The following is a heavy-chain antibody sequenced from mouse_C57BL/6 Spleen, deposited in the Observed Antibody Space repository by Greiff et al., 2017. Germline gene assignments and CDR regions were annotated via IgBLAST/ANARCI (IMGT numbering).Heavy chain of an antibody. CDR2: INPNNGGT. J-gene: IGHJ3*01. D-gene: IGHD1-1*01. Sequence: EVQLQESGPELVKPGASVKIPCKASGYTFTDYNMDWVKQSHGKSLEWIGDINPNNGGTIYNQKFKGKATLTVDKSSSTAYMELRSLTSEDTAVYYCARVLYYGSPGFAYWGQGTLVTVSA. V-gene: IGHV1-18*01. CDR1: GYTFTDYN. CDR3: ARVLYYGSPGFAY.